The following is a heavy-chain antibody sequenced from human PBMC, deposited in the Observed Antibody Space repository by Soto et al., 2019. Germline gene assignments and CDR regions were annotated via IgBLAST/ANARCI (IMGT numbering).Heavy chain of an antibody. J-gene: IGHJ6*03. CDR2: IYYSGST. V-gene: IGHV4-31*03. D-gene: IGHD6-19*01. CDR1: GGSISSGGYY. Sequence: PSETLSLTCTVSGGSISSGGYYWSWIRQHPGKGLEWIGYIYYSGSTYYNPSLKSRVTISVDTSKNQFSLKLSSVTAADTAVYYCARGAGVPYYYYMDVWGKGTTVTVSS. CDR3: ARGAGVPYYYYMDV.